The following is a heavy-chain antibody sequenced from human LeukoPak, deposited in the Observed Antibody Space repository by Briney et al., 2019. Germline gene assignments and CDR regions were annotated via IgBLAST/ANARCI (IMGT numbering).Heavy chain of an antibody. V-gene: IGHV3-7*01. Sequence: GGSLRLSCAASGFTFSSHWMSWVRQAPGKGLEWVANIKQDGSEKYYVDSVKGRFTISRDNAKNSLYLQMNSLRAEDTAVYHCARILSDYYGSGSYYFDYWGQGILVTVSS. CDR2: IKQDGSEK. D-gene: IGHD3-10*01. CDR3: ARILSDYYGSGSYYFDY. CDR1: GFTFSSHW. J-gene: IGHJ4*02.